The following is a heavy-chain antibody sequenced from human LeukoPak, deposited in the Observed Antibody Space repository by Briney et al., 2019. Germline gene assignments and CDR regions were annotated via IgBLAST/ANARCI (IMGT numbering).Heavy chain of an antibody. CDR1: GFTFSRSV. V-gene: IGHV3-23*01. CDR3: AKGVPKTH. D-gene: IGHD2-2*01. Sequence: PGGSLRLSCTASGFTFSRSVMTWVRQAPGKGLQWVSGISGSGAATFYADSVKGRFTISRDNSRNTLYLQMNSLRADDTALYFCAKGVPKTHWGQGTLVTVSS. J-gene: IGHJ4*02. CDR2: ISGSGAAT.